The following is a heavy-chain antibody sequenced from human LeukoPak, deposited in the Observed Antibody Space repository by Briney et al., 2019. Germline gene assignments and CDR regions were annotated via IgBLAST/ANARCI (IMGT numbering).Heavy chain of an antibody. J-gene: IGHJ4*02. V-gene: IGHV4-39*01. CDR2: VYYTGST. CDR3: TTSRTNDCSSPSCYTDY. Sequence: SETLSLTCPVSGASIYTSSSYWGWIRQPPGKALEWIASVYYTGSTYYSPSLKSRATISVDTSKNQFSLELNSVTAADTAVYYCTTSRTNDCSSPSCYTDYWGQGTLVTVSS. D-gene: IGHD2-2*02. CDR1: GASIYTSSSY.